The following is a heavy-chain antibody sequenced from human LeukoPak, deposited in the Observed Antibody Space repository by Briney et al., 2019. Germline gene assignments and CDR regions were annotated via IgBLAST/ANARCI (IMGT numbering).Heavy chain of an antibody. D-gene: IGHD5-18*01. CDR2: INPNSGGT. CDR3: ARRGLRYGYSHIDY. V-gene: IGHV1-2*02. CDR1: GYTFTGYY. J-gene: IGHJ4*02. Sequence: ASVKDSCKASGYTFTGYYMHWVRQAPGQGLEWMGWINPNSGGTNYAQKFQGRVTMTRDTSISAAYMELSRLRSDDTAVYYCARRGLRYGYSHIDYWGQGTLVTVSS.